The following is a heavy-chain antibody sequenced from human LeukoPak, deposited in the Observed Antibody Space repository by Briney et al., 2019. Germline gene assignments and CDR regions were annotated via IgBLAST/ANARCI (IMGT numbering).Heavy chain of an antibody. D-gene: IGHD4-17*01. J-gene: IGHJ4*02. CDR1: GFTFSSYG. CDR2: MSGSGGST. V-gene: IGHV3-23*01. Sequence: GGSLRLSCAASGFTFSSYGMSWVRQAPGKGLEWVSGMSGSGGSTYYADSVKGRFTISRDNSKNTLFVQMNSLRAEDTAVYYCAKGSVTLYGDCIDYWGQGTLVTVSS. CDR3: AKGSVTLYGDCIDY.